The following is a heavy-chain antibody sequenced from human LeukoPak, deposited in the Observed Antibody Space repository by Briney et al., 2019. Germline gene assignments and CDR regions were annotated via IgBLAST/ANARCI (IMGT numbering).Heavy chain of an antibody. CDR1: GYTFTGYY. D-gene: IGHD4-17*01. CDR2: INPNSGGT. Sequence: ASVKVSCKASGYTFTGYYMHWVRQVPGQGLEWMGWINPNSGGTNYAQKFQGRVTMTRDTSISTAYMELSRLRSDDTAVYYCARVSTTVTTVDYWGQGTLVTVSS. V-gene: IGHV1-2*02. J-gene: IGHJ4*02. CDR3: ARVSTTVTTVDY.